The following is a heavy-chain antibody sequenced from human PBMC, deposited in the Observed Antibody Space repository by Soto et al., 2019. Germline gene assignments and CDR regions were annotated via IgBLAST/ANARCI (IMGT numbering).Heavy chain of an antibody. V-gene: IGHV1-69*02. J-gene: IGHJ4*02. D-gene: IGHD3-10*01. CDR1: GDTFSFYT. CDR2: VNPILSMS. Sequence: QVQLVQSGAEVKKPGSSVKVSCKASGDTFSFYTINWVRQAPGLGLEWMGRVNPILSMSNYAQKFQGRVTMTADKSTHTAYMELRSLRSEETALYYCATSYGSGYRAFDYWGQGALGNVSS. CDR3: ATSYGSGYRAFDY.